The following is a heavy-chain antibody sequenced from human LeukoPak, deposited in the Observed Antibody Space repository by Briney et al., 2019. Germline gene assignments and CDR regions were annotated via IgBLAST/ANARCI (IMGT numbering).Heavy chain of an antibody. D-gene: IGHD3-16*01. J-gene: IGHJ6*02. CDR2: IVVGSGNT. V-gene: IGHV1-58*01. Sequence: SVKVSCKASGFTFTSSAVQWVRQARGQRLEWIGWIVVGSGNTNYAQKFQERVTIIRDMSTSTAYMELSSLRSEDTAVYYCAADGFGGVFYYYGMDVWGQGTTVTVSS. CDR3: AADGFGGVFYYYGMDV. CDR1: GFTFTSSA.